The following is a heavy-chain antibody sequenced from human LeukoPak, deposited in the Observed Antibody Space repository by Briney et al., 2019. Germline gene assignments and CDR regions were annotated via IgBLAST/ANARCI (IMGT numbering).Heavy chain of an antibody. D-gene: IGHD3-9*01. CDR3: ARLDYDILTGYYDY. V-gene: IGHV4-39*01. CDR2: IYYSGST. J-gene: IGHJ4*02. Sequence: SETLSLTCTVSDRSISSSSYYWGWIRQPPGKGLEWIGSIYYSGSTYYNPSLKSRVTISVDTSKNQFSLKLSSVTAADTAVYYCARLDYDILTGYYDYWGQGTLVTVSS. CDR1: DRSISSSSYY.